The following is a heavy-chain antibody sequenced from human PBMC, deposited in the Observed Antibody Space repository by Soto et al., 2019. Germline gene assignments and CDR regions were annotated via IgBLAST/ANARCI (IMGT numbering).Heavy chain of an antibody. CDR1: GFTFGDYA. Sequence: GVLRLSCTASGFTFGDYAMSWFRQAPGKGLEWVGFIRSKAYGGTTEYAASVKGRFTISRDDSKSIAYLQMNSLKTEDTAVYYCTRDLGTVRPTPKYYYYGMDVWGQGT. CDR3: TRDLGTVRPTPKYYYYGMDV. V-gene: IGHV3-49*03. D-gene: IGHD4-4*01. CDR2: IRSKAYGGTT. J-gene: IGHJ6*02.